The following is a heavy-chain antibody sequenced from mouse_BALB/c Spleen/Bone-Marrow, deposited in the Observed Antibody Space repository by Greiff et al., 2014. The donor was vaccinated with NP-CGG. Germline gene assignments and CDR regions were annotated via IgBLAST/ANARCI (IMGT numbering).Heavy chain of an antibody. CDR2: IDPANGNT. CDR3: AREDYGNSYAMDY. J-gene: IGHJ4*01. Sequence: VQLQQSGAELVKPGASVKLSCTASGFNIKDTYMHWVKQRPEQGLDWIGRIDPANGNTKYDPKFQGKATITAATSSNAAYLQLSSLTSEDTTVYYCAREDYGNSYAMDYWGQGTSVTVSS. D-gene: IGHD2-1*01. V-gene: IGHV14-3*02. CDR1: GFNIKDTY.